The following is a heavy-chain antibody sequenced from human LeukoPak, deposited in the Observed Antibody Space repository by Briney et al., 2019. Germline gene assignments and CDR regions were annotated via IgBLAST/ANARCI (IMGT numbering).Heavy chain of an antibody. Sequence: GGSLRLSCAASGFTFSSYSMSWVRQAPGKGLEWVSYISCSSSTIYYADSVKGRFTISRDNAKNSLYLQMNSLRAEDTAVYYCARDGGSSGWYSEWFDPWGQGTLVTVSS. CDR2: ISCSSSTI. D-gene: IGHD6-19*01. CDR1: GFTFSSYS. V-gene: IGHV3-48*01. CDR3: ARDGGSSGWYSEWFDP. J-gene: IGHJ5*02.